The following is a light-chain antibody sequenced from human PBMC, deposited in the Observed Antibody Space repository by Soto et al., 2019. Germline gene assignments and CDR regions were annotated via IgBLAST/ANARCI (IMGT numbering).Light chain of an antibody. V-gene: IGKV3-11*01. Sequence: EIVLTQSPATLSLSPGERATLSCRASQSVSTNLAWYQQKPGQAPRLLIYDASNRATDIPARFSGSGSGTEFTLTISSLEPEDFAVYYCQQNNNWPSFTFGPGTKVDI. CDR1: QSVSTN. CDR2: DAS. CDR3: QQNNNWPSFT. J-gene: IGKJ3*01.